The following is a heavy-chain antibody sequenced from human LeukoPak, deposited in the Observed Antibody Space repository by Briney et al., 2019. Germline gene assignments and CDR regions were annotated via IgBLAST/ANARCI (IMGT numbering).Heavy chain of an antibody. CDR1: GFTFEDSA. CDR3: TKGRLSSSWYSHFDS. D-gene: IGHD6-13*01. J-gene: IGHJ4*02. CDR2: ISWNSDSI. V-gene: IGHV3-9*01. Sequence: GGSLRLSWAASGFTFEDSAMPWVRQAPGKGLEWVSGISWNSDSISYGDSVKGRFTISRDNAKNSLYLQMNNLRTEDTALYYCTKGRLSSSWYSHFDSWGQGTLVTVSS.